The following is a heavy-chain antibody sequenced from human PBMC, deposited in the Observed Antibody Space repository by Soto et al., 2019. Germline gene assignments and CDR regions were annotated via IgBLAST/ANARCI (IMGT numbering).Heavy chain of an antibody. D-gene: IGHD3-9*01. Sequence: EASVQVSCKASGYTFTSYGISWVRQAPGQGLEWMGWISAYNGNTNYAQKLQGRVTMTTDTSTSTAYMELRSLRSDDTAVYYCARDRYYDILPGDYGMDVWGQGTTVTVSS. V-gene: IGHV1-18*01. CDR2: ISAYNGNT. CDR3: ARDRYYDILPGDYGMDV. J-gene: IGHJ6*02. CDR1: GYTFTSYG.